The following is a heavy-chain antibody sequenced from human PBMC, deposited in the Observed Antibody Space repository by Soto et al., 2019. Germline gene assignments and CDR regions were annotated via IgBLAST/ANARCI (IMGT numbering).Heavy chain of an antibody. D-gene: IGHD3-10*01. J-gene: IGHJ4*02. V-gene: IGHV4-34*01. CDR1: GGSFSGNY. CDR3: ARGYGSGSYYNY. Sequence: QVQLQQWGAGLLKPSETLSLTCAVYGGSFSGNYWTWIRQPPGKGLEWIGAINRGGSTVYHPSLKSRVTISLDTSKNQFSLKLSSVTAADTAVYYCARGYGSGSYYNYWGQGTLVTVSS. CDR2: INRGGST.